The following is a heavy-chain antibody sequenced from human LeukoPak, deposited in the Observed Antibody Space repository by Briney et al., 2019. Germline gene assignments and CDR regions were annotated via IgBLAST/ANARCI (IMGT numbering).Heavy chain of an antibody. D-gene: IGHD3-3*01. CDR2: IGSSSSYI. J-gene: IGHJ4*02. CDR1: GFTFSSYS. Sequence: PGGSLRLSCAASGFTFSSYSMNWVRQAPGKGLEWVSSIGSSSSYIYYADSVKGRFTISRDNAKNSLYLQMNSLRAEDTAVYYCARDLSTIFGVVIIPSPYFDYWGQGTLVTVSS. CDR3: ARDLSTIFGVVIIPSPYFDY. V-gene: IGHV3-21*01.